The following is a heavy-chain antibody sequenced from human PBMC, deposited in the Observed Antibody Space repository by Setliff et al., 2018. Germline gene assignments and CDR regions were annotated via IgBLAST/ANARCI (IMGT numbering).Heavy chain of an antibody. CDR1: GGSISSGSYY. D-gene: IGHD3-16*01. Sequence: PSETLSLTCTVSGGSISSGSYYWSWIRQPAGKGLEWIGHIYTSGSTNYNPSLKSRATISVDTSKNQFSLKLSSVTAAETAVYFCARQDGRGGFVSYYYYGMD. V-gene: IGHV4-61*09. CDR3: ARQDGRGGFVSYYYYGMD. CDR2: IYTSGST. J-gene: IGHJ6*01.